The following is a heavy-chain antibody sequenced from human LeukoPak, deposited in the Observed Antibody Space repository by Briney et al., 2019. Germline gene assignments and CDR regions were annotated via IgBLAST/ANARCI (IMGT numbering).Heavy chain of an antibody. CDR1: GFTFSSYA. D-gene: IGHD4-17*01. Sequence: GGSLRLSCAASGFTFSSYAMSWVRQAPGKGLEWVSAISGSGGSTYYADSVKGRFTISRDNSKNTLYLQMNSLRAEDTAVYYCARGVSNYGDYGRELNYWGQGTLVTVSS. V-gene: IGHV3-23*01. CDR3: ARGVSNYGDYGRELNY. J-gene: IGHJ4*02. CDR2: ISGSGGST.